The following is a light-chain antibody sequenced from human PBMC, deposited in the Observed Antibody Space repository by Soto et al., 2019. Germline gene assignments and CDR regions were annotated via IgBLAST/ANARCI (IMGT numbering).Light chain of an antibody. CDR3: QQYGSSLTWT. V-gene: IGKV3-20*01. CDR1: QSVISNY. Sequence: EVVLTQSPGTVSLSPGERVTLSCRASQSVISNYLAWFQQRPGQAPRLLIYAASSRATGIPDRFSGSGSGTDFTLSISRLEPEDFAVYYCQQYGSSLTWTFGQGNKVQIK. J-gene: IGKJ1*01. CDR2: AAS.